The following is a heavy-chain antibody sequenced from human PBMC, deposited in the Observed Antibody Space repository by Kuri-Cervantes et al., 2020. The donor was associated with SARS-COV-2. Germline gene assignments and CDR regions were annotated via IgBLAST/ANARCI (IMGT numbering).Heavy chain of an antibody. V-gene: IGHV3-20*04. J-gene: IGHJ4*02. CDR3: AKEGYYYDSSGYYLFDY. D-gene: IGHD3-22*01. CDR2: INWNGGST. Sequence: GESLKISCAASGFTFDDYGMSWVRQAPGKGLEWVSGINWNGGSTGYADSVKGRFTISRDNSKNTLYLQMNSLRAEDTAVYYCAKEGYYYDSSGYYLFDYWGQGTLVTVSS. CDR1: GFTFDDYG.